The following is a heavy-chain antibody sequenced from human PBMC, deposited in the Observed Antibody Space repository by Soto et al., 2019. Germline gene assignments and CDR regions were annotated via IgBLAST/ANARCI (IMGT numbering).Heavy chain of an antibody. V-gene: IGHV3-73*01. CDR3: SRQASDFWSGKPQYYMDV. CDR2: IRSKGNNYAT. D-gene: IGHD3-3*01. Sequence: EVQLVESGGGLVQPGGSLKLSCAASGFTFSGSAMHWVRQACGKGLEWVGRIRSKGNNYATAYGASLKGRFTISRDDSKNTAYLQMNSLNTEDTAVYYCSRQASDFWSGKPQYYMDVWGKGTTVTVSS. CDR1: GFTFSGSA. J-gene: IGHJ6*03.